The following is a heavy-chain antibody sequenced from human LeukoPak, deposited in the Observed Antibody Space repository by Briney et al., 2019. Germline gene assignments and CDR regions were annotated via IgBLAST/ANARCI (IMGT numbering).Heavy chain of an antibody. CDR1: GYTFTSYG. Sequence: ASVKVSCKASGYTFTSYGISWVRQAPGQGLEWMASISAYNGNTNYAQKLQGIVTMTTHTSTSTAYMQRRSLRSDDTALSYFHRDPLRDPCDYWDQGTLVTVSS. V-gene: IGHV1-18*01. CDR2: ISAYNGNT. J-gene: IGHJ4*02. CDR3: HRDPLRDPCDY. D-gene: IGHD5-24*01.